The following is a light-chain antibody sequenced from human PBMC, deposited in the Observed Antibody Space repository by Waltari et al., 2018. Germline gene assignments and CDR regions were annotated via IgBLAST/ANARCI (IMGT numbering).Light chain of an antibody. CDR2: VNSDGSH. V-gene: IGLV4-69*01. CDR3: QTGGHGTWV. Sequence: QLVLTQSPSASASLGASVKLTCTLSSGHSSNVIAWLQQQPEKGPRYLMKVNSDGSHSKGDEIPGRFSVSSSGAERYLTISSLQSEDEADYSCQTGGHGTWVFGGGTKLTVL. J-gene: IGLJ3*02. CDR1: SGHSSNV.